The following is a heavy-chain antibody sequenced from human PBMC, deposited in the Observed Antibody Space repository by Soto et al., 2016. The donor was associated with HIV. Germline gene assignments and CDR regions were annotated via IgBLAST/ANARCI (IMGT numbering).Heavy chain of an antibody. V-gene: IGHV1-8*01. CDR3: ARPGGTYDVLNGPSGYFDL. J-gene: IGHJ2*01. CDR1: GYTFSRYD. CDR2: MNPKSGNT. Sequence: QVQLVQSGTEVKKPGASVKVSCKASGYTFSRYDINWVRQATGQGLEWMGWMNPKSGNTGYAQKFQGRVTITMNTSITTTYMELSNLESQDTAIYCCARPGGTYDVLNGPSGYFDLWGRGTLVTVSS. D-gene: IGHD3-9*01.